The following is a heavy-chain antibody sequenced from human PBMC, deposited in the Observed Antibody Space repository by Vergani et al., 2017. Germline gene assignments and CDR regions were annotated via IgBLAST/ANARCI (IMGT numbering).Heavy chain of an antibody. CDR1: GGSISSSSYY. V-gene: IGHV4-39*02. Sequence: QLQLQESGPGLVKPSETLSLTCTVSGGSISSSSYYWGWIRQPPGKGLEWIGLIDYSGSTSYNPSVRGRLAISVDTSKNHFSLKLDSVTAADTAVYFCAREGPYFYGLDLWGQGTTVTVSS. CDR3: AREGPYFYGLDL. CDR2: IDYSGST. J-gene: IGHJ6*02. D-gene: IGHD2-21*01.